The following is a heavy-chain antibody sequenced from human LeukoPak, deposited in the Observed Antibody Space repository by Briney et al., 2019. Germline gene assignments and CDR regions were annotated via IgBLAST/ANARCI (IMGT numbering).Heavy chain of an antibody. CDR2: INQDGSEK. D-gene: IGHD5-12*01. J-gene: IGHJ4*02. CDR3: ARASASYSAYDDY. V-gene: IGHV3-7*01. Sequence: PGGSLRLSCAASGFTFSSYWMSWVRQAPGKGLEWVANINQDGSEKYYVDSVKGRFTISRDNANNSLYLQMNSLRAEDTAVYYCARASASYSAYDDYWGQGTLVTVSS. CDR1: GFTFSSYW.